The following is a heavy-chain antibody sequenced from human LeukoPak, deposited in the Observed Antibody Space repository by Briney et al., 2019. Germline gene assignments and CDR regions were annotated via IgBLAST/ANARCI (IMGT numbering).Heavy chain of an antibody. V-gene: IGHV3-13*01. D-gene: IGHD3-16*01. CDR1: GFTFSSYD. J-gene: IGHJ4*02. CDR3: ARESDYGDYFDY. CDR2: IGTAGDT. Sequence: PGGSLRLSCAASGFTFSSYDMHWVRQATGEGLEWVSAIGTAGDTYYPGSVEGRFTISRENAKNSLYLQMNSLRAGDTAVYYCARESDYGDYFDYWGQGTLVTVSS.